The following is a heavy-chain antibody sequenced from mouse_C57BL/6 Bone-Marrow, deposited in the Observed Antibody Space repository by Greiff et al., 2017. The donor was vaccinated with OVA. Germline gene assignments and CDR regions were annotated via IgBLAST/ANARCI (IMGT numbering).Heavy chain of an antibody. CDR3: ARGGYGSSYNWYFEV. Sequence: EVQLHQSGPELVKPGASVKISCKASGYTFTDYYMNWVKQSHGKSLEWIGDIYPNNGGTSYNEKFKGKATLTVDKSSSTAYMELRSLTSEDSAVYDFARGGYGSSYNWYFEVWGTGTTVTDPS. D-gene: IGHD1-1*01. V-gene: IGHV1-26*01. J-gene: IGHJ1*03. CDR2: IYPNNGGT. CDR1: GYTFTDYY.